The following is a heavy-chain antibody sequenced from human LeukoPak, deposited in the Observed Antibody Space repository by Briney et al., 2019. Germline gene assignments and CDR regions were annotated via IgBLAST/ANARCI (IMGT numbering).Heavy chain of an antibody. CDR1: GFTFSSSW. CDR3: ARGLVPGFLDY. D-gene: IGHD4-11*01. CDR2: INSDESIT. Sequence: VGSLRLSCAASGFTFSSSWMYWVRRAPGKGLVWVSRINSDESITTYADSVKGRFTISRDNAKNTLYLQMNSLRAEDTAVYYCARGLVPGFLDYWGQGTPVTVSS. V-gene: IGHV3-74*01. J-gene: IGHJ4*02.